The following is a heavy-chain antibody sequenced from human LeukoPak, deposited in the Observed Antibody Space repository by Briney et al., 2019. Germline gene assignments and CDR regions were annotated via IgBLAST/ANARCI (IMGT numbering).Heavy chain of an antibody. CDR1: GFTFSDYA. CDR3: AKNYDSDGYYPDY. J-gene: IGHJ4*02. CDR2: ISGSGGAT. V-gene: IGHV3-23*01. Sequence: GGSLRLPCAASGFTFSDYAMSWVRQAPGKGLEWVSAISGSGGATYYADSVKGRFTISRDNSKNTLYLQMNGLRAEDTAVYYCAKNYDSDGYYPDYWGQGTLVTVSS. D-gene: IGHD3-22*01.